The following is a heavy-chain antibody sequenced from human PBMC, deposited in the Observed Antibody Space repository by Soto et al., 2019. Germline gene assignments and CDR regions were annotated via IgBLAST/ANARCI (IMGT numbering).Heavy chain of an antibody. V-gene: IGHV4-34*01. CDR2: INHSGST. J-gene: IGHJ4*02. CDR1: GGSFSGYY. CDR3: ARDKITGLFAY. Sequence: QVQLQQWGAGLLKPSETLSLTCAVYGGSFSGYYWTWIRQPPGTGLEWIGEINHSGSTNYNPSLKSRVTISVDTSKNQFSLKLTSVTDADTAVYYCARDKITGLFAYWGQGTLVTVSS. D-gene: IGHD2-8*02.